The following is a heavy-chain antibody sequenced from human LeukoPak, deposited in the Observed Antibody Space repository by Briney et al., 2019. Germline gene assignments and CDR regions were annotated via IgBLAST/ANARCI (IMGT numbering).Heavy chain of an antibody. Sequence: PSETLSLTCTVSGGSISSYYWSWIRQPPGKGLEWIGYIYYSGSTNYNPSLKSRVTISVDTSKNQFSLKLSSVTAADTAVYYCARVRDSSGWSPFDYWGQGTLVTVSS. CDR2: IYYSGST. CDR3: ARVRDSSGWSPFDY. V-gene: IGHV4-59*01. J-gene: IGHJ4*02. D-gene: IGHD6-19*01. CDR1: GGSISSYY.